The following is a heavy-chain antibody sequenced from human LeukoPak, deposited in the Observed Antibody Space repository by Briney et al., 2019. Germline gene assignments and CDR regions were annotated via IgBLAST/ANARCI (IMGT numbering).Heavy chain of an antibody. V-gene: IGHV1-2*02. CDR3: ARFLPDTADDY. J-gene: IGHJ4*02. D-gene: IGHD5-18*01. CDR2: IDPNTGDS. Sequence: GASVKVSCKASEYTFTGYYIHWVRQAPGQGLEWMGWIDPNTGDSNYVQKFQGRVTMTRDTSISTAYMELSRLRSDDTAVYYCARFLPDTADDYWGQGTLVTVSS. CDR1: EYTFTGYY.